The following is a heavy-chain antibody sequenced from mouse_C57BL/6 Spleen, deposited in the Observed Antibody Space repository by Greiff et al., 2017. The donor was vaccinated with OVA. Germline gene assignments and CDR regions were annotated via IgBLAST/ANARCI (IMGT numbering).Heavy chain of an antibody. Sequence: VQLQQPGAELVKPGASVKLSCKASGYTFTSYWMHWVKQRPGQGLEWIGMIHPNSGSTNYNEKFKSKATLTVDKSSSTAYMQLSSLTSQDSAVYYCASGYYYGYFDYWGQGTTLTVSS. CDR3: ASGYYYGYFDY. CDR2: IHPNSGST. D-gene: IGHD1-1*01. V-gene: IGHV1-64*01. J-gene: IGHJ2*01. CDR1: GYTFTSYW.